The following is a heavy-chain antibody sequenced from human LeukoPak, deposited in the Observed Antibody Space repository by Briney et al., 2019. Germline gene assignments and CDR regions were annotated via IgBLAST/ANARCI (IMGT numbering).Heavy chain of an antibody. Sequence: SETLSLTCTVSGYSISSGYYWGWIRQPPGKGLEWIGSIYHSGSTYYNPSLKSRVTISVDTSKNQFSLKLSSVTAADTAVYYCARDVYVWGSYRPFDYWGQGTLVTVSS. J-gene: IGHJ4*02. D-gene: IGHD3-16*02. V-gene: IGHV4-38-2*02. CDR1: GYSISSGYY. CDR2: IYHSGST. CDR3: ARDVYVWGSYRPFDY.